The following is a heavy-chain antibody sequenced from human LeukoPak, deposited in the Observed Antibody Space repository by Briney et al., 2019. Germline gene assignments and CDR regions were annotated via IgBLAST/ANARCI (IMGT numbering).Heavy chain of an antibody. V-gene: IGHV5-51*01. CDR2: IYAGDSDT. D-gene: IGHD2-2*01. Sequence: GESLKISCQGSADTFANYWIGWVCQRPGRGLEWMGLIYAGDSDTRYNPTFQGQVTISADKSIRTAYLQWSSLKASDTATYSCVRRSNRNAMMGAFDIWGQGTMVTVSA. CDR3: VRRSNRNAMMGAFDI. J-gene: IGHJ3*02. CDR1: ADTFANYW.